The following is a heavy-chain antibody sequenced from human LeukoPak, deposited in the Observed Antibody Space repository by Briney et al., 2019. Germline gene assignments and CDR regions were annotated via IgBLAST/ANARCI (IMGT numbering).Heavy chain of an antibody. Sequence: PSETLSLTCSVSGDSISTGDYYWSWIRQPPGKGLEWIGYIYYSGSTYYNPSLKSRVTISIDTSKNQFSLNLSSVTAADTAVYYCARDIQQLVRSGFVIWGQGTMVTVSS. D-gene: IGHD6-6*01. CDR3: ARDIQQLVRSGFVI. CDR1: GDSISTGDYY. V-gene: IGHV4-30-4*08. J-gene: IGHJ3*02. CDR2: IYYSGST.